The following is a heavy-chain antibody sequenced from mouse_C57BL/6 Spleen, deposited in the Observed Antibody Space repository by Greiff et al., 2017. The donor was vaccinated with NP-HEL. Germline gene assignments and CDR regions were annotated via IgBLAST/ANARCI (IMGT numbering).Heavy chain of an antibody. V-gene: IGHV1-69*01. Sequence: VQLQQPGAELVMPGASVKLSCKASGYTFTSYWMHWVKQRPGQGLEWIGEIDPSDSYTNYNQKFKGKSTLTVDKSSSTAYMQLSSLTSEDSAVYYCARGVLLRYAMDYWGQGTSVTVSS. CDR3: ARGVLLRYAMDY. CDR1: GYTFTSYW. CDR2: IDPSDSYT. J-gene: IGHJ4*01. D-gene: IGHD1-1*01.